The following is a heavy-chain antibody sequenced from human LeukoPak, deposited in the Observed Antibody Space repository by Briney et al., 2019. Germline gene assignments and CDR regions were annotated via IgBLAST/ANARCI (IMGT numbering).Heavy chain of an antibody. V-gene: IGHV1-69*01. CDR2: INPIFGTA. Sequence: GSSVKVSCKASGGTFSSYAISWVRQAPGQGLEWMGGINPIFGTANYAQKFQGRVTITADESTSTAYMELSSLRSEDTAVYYCARDLRGYGSGSYYGLRRSYYYYYMDVWGEGTTVTVSS. J-gene: IGHJ6*03. CDR3: ARDLRGYGSGSYYGLRRSYYYYYMDV. CDR1: GGTFSSYA. D-gene: IGHD3-10*01.